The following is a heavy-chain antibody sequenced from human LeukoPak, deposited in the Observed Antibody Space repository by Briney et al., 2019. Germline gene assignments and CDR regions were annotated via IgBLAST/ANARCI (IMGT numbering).Heavy chain of an antibody. V-gene: IGHV3-21*01. Sequence: GALRLSCGAAGFPFSSFTMKWVRQAPGKGLEGVSSFTTCTSYIHYADSLKGRFTISRDNAKHSLYLQMNSLRAEDTAVYYCARDYSYGSGYLYWGQGTLVTVSS. J-gene: IGHJ4*02. CDR2: FTTCTSYI. CDR3: ARDYSYGSGYLY. CDR1: GFPFSSFT. D-gene: IGHD3-3*01.